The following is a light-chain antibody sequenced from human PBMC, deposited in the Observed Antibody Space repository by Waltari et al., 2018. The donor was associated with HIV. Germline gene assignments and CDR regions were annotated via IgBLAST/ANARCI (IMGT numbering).Light chain of an antibody. CDR3: MRGTHWPPWT. CDR2: KVS. V-gene: IGKV2-30*01. CDR1: QSLVFSDGNTY. J-gene: IGKJ1*01. Sequence: DVVLTQSPLSLPVTLGQPASISCRSSQSLVFSDGNTYLNWFQQRPGQSPRRLIYKVSNRDSGVPDRFSGSGSGTDFTLKISRVEPEDVGVYFCMRGTHWPPWTFGQGTMVEIK.